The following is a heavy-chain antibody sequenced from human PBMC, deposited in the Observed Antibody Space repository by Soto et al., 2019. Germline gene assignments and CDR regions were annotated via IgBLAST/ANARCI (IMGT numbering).Heavy chain of an antibody. CDR1: GYTFTSYG. V-gene: IGHV1-18*01. Sequence: QVQLVQSGAEVKKPGASVKVSCKASGYTFTSYGISWVRQAPGQGLEWMGWISAYNGNTNYAQKLQGRVTMTTDTXXSRAYMEMRSLGSDDTALYYCARAKLVGAKYYFDYWGQGTLVTVSS. J-gene: IGHJ4*02. CDR3: ARAKLVGAKYYFDY. D-gene: IGHD1-26*01. CDR2: ISAYNGNT.